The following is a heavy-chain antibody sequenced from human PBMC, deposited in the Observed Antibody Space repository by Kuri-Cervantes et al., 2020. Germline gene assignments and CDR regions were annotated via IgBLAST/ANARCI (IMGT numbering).Heavy chain of an antibody. CDR3: ARGYSFGDV. V-gene: IGHV4-30-2*01. D-gene: IGHD3-16*01. CDR1: GGSISSGGYS. CDR2: IYHSGST. J-gene: IGHJ6*02. Sequence: SETLSLSCAVSGGSISSGGYSWSWIRQPPGKGLEWIGYIYHSGSTYYNPSLKSRVTISVDRSKNQFSLRLSSVIAADTAVYYCARGYSFGDVWGQGTTVTVSS.